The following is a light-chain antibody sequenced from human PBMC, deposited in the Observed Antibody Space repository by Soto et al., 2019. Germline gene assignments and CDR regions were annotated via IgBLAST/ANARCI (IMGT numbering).Light chain of an antibody. CDR1: QTISSW. CDR2: DIS. CDR3: QQSYYNPT. Sequence: DIQMTQSPSTLSGSVGDRVTITCRASQTISSWLAWYQQKPGKAPNLLIYDISTLQSGVPSRFSGSGSGTDFTLTISSLQHEDFATYYCQQSYYNPTFGQGTKVDIK. J-gene: IGKJ1*01. V-gene: IGKV1-39*01.